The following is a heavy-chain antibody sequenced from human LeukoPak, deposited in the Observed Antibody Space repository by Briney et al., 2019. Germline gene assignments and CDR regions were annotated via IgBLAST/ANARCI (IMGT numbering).Heavy chain of an antibody. Sequence: GGSLRLSCEASGFTFGSYWMSWVRQAPGKGLEWVANIKTDGSEKYYVDSVKGRFTISRDNAKNSLYLQMNSLRAEDTAVYYCARDYTGYFPWGQGTLVIVSS. CDR2: IKTDGSEK. V-gene: IGHV3-7*03. D-gene: IGHD3-9*01. CDR1: GFTFGSYW. CDR3: ARDYTGYFP. J-gene: IGHJ5*02.